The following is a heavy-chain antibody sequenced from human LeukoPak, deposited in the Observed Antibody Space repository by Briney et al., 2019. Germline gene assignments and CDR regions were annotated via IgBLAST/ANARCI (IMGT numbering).Heavy chain of an antibody. D-gene: IGHD2-15*01. CDR1: GGSISSGGYY. J-gene: IGHJ5*02. CDR3: ARVVWMAVAATGDTSAWFDP. Sequence: ASQTLSLTCTVSGGSISSGGYYWSWIRQHPGKGLEWIGYIYYSGSTYYNPSLKSRVTISVDTSKNQFSLKLSSVTAADTAVYYCARVVWMAVAATGDTSAWFDPWGQGTLVTVSS. CDR2: IYYSGST. V-gene: IGHV4-31*03.